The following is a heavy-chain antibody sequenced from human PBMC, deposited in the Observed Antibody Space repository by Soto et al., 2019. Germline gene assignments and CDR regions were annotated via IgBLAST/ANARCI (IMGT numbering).Heavy chain of an antibody. CDR1: GFTFSSYA. CDR2: ISYDGSNK. V-gene: IGHV3-30-3*01. CDR3: ARGSGWRIVGATRFAFDI. Sequence: PGGSLRLSCAASGFTFSSYAMHWVRQAPGKGLEWVAVISYDGSNKYYADSVKGRFTISRDNSKNTLYLQMNSLRAEDTAVYYCARGSGWRIVGATRFAFDIWGQGTMVTVSS. D-gene: IGHD1-26*01. J-gene: IGHJ3*02.